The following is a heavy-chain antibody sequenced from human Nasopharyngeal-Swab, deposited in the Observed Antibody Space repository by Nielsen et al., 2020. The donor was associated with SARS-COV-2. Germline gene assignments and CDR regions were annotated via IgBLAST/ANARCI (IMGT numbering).Heavy chain of an antibody. V-gene: IGHV5-51*01. Sequence: VRQMPGKGLEWMGIIYPGDSDTRYSPSFQGQVTISADKSISTAYLQWSSLKASDTAMYYCARQLERTYYYYGMDVWSQGTTVTVSS. J-gene: IGHJ6*02. CDR2: IYPGDSDT. D-gene: IGHD1-1*01. CDR3: ARQLERTYYYYGMDV.